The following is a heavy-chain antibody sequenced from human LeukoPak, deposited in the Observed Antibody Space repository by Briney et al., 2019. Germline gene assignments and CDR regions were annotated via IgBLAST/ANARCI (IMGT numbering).Heavy chain of an antibody. D-gene: IGHD2-15*01. Sequence: ASVKVSCKAPGYTFNTHGFAWVRQAPGQGLEWMGWISAFNANTNYAQSLQGRVTMTTDTSTSTAYMELRNLRSDDTAVYYCARGMEAVVVIAATPFDIWGQGTMVTVSS. CDR3: ARGMEAVVVIAATPFDI. CDR2: ISAFNANT. J-gene: IGHJ3*02. CDR1: GYTFNTHG. V-gene: IGHV1-18*04.